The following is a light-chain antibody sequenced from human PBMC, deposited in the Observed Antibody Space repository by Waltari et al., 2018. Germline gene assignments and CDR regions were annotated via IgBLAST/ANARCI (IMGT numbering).Light chain of an antibody. Sequence: EIVLTQSPATLSLSPGERATLPRRASQSVTTSLAWYQQNPGQAPRLLIFDASDRATGVPARFSGSGSGTDFTLTISSLEPEDFAVYFCHQRTSWPLTFGGGTQVEFK. CDR1: QSVTTS. CDR3: HQRTSWPLT. V-gene: IGKV3-11*01. CDR2: DAS. J-gene: IGKJ4*01.